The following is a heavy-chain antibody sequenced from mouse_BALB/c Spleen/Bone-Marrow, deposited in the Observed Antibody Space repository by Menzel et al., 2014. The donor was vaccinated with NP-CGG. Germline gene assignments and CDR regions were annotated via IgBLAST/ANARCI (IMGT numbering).Heavy chain of an antibody. CDR1: GFTFSSFG. CDR2: ISSGSRTI. J-gene: IGHJ3*01. Sequence: VQRVESGGGLVQPGGSRKLSCAASGFTFSSFGMHWVRQAPEKGLEWVAYISSGSRTIYYADTVKGRFTISRDKPKKALFLQMTSLRSEDAAMYCCARSRLLDLDFANWGQGTLVTVSA. CDR3: ARSRLLDLDFAN. V-gene: IGHV5-17*02. D-gene: IGHD2-10*02.